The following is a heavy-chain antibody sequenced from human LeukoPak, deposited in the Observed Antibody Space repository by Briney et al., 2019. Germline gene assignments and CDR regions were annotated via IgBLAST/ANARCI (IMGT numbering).Heavy chain of an antibody. V-gene: IGHV1-2*02. J-gene: IGHJ4*02. D-gene: IGHD4-17*01. CDR3: ARESADYGDPIDY. Sequence: ASVKVSCKASGYTFTGHYLHWVRQVPGQGLEWMGWINPKNAATNYAQKFQGRVTMTRDRSISTVYMELSSLRSDDTAVYYCARESADYGDPIDYWGQGTLVTVSS. CDR1: GYTFTGHY. CDR2: INPKNAAT.